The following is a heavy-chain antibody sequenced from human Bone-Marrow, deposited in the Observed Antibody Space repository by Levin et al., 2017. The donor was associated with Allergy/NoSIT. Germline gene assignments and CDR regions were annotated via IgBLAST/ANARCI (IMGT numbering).Heavy chain of an antibody. D-gene: IGHD4-17*01. V-gene: IGHV3-23*01. Sequence: PGGSLRLSCAASGFTFSIYAMGWVRQAPGKGLEWVSSVNTNGGKTYYADSVKGRFTISRDNSKSTLFLQLNSLRAEDTAVYYCARASAVTPPPLWGQGTLVTVSS. CDR1: GFTFSIYA. CDR2: VNTNGGKT. CDR3: ARASAVTPPPL. J-gene: IGHJ4*02.